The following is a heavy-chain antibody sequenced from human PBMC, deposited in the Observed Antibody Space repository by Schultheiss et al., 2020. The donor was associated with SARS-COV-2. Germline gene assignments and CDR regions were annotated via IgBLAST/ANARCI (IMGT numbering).Heavy chain of an antibody. J-gene: IGHJ6*02. V-gene: IGHV1-18*01. CDR1: AYSFISYG. Sequence: ASVKVSCKASAYSFISYGVNWLRRAPGQGLEWMGWINAYNGNTNYAQKFQGRVTMTTDTSTNTAYMELRSLTSDDTAVYYCARGASNWEYYYYGMDVWGQGTTVTVSS. CDR2: INAYNGNT. CDR3: ARGASNWEYYYYGMDV. D-gene: IGHD4-11*01.